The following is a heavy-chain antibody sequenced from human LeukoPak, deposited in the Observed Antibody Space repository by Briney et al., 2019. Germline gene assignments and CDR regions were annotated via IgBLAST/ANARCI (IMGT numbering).Heavy chain of an antibody. Sequence: SETLSLTCTVSGGSISSYYWTWIRQPPGKGLEWTGYIYSSGSTNYNPSFKSRITISVDTSKNQFSLKLSSVTAADTAVYYCARRAVAENYFDYWGQGTLVTVSS. D-gene: IGHD6-19*01. J-gene: IGHJ4*02. V-gene: IGHV4-59*08. CDR2: IYSSGST. CDR1: GGSISSYY. CDR3: ARRAVAENYFDY.